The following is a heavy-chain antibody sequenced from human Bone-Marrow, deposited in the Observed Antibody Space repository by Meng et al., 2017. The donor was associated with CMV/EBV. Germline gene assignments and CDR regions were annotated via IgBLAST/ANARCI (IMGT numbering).Heavy chain of an antibody. J-gene: IGHJ5*02. D-gene: IGHD3-9*01. CDR1: GNYY. CDR2: IYYSGST. CDR3: ARRMYYDILTGYYDCTWFDP. V-gene: IGHV4-31*02. Sequence: GNYYWSWIRQQPGKGLEWIGYIYYSGSTFYNPTLKSRVTMSVDTSKNQFSLKLSSVTAADTAVYYCARRMYYDILTGYYDCTWFDPWGQGTLVTVSS.